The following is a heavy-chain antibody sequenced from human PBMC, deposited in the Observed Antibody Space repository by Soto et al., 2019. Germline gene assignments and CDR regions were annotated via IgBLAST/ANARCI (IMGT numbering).Heavy chain of an antibody. CDR1: GYTFTSYG. CDR3: ARDPYDSSGYGDC. Sequence: VKVSCKGAGYTFTSYGISWGRQAPGQGLEWMGWISAYNGNTNYAQKLQGRVTMTTDTSTSTAYMELRSLRSDDTAVYYCARDPYDSSGYGDCWGQGTLVTVSS. J-gene: IGHJ4*02. CDR2: ISAYNGNT. D-gene: IGHD3-22*01. V-gene: IGHV1-18*01.